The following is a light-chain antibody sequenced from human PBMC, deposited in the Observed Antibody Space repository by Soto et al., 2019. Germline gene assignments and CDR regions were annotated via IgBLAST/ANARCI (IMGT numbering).Light chain of an antibody. J-gene: IGLJ2*01. CDR1: SSNLGAGYD. V-gene: IGLV1-40*01. CDR3: QSYDNNLSGHVV. CDR2: GNN. Sequence: QSVLTQPPSVSGAPGQRVTISCTGSSSNLGAGYDVHWYQQIPGKVPKLLIQGNNNRPSGVPDRFSGTKSGTSASLAITGLQAEDEADYYCQSYDNNLSGHVVFGGGTKLTVL.